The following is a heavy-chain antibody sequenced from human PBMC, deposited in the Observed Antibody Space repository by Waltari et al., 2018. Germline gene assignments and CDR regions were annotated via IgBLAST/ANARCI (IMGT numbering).Heavy chain of an antibody. J-gene: IGHJ5*02. D-gene: IGHD5-12*01. Sequence: EVQLVESGGDLIQPGGSLRLSCAASGFTFSTYVMAWVRQAPGKGRGVGSCSSVDGGGTYSADSVKGRFTISRDNSKSTLYLQMNSLRTEDTAAYYCVARNGYNSLFTFDPWGQGTLVTVSS. CDR3: VARNGYNSLFTFDP. CDR1: GFTFSTYV. CDR2: SSVDGGGT. V-gene: IGHV3-23*04.